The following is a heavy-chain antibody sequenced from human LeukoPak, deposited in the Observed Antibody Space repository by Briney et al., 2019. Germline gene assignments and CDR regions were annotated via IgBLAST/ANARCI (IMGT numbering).Heavy chain of an antibody. CDR3: ARRVLSGYALDY. Sequence: GGSLRLSCAASGFTFSSYWMHWVRQAPGKGLEWVSGINWNGGSTGYADSVKGRFTISRDNAKNSLYLQMNSLRAEDTALYHCARRVLSGYALDYWGQGTLVTVSS. D-gene: IGHD5-12*01. CDR1: GFTFSSYW. CDR2: INWNGGST. J-gene: IGHJ4*02. V-gene: IGHV3-20*01.